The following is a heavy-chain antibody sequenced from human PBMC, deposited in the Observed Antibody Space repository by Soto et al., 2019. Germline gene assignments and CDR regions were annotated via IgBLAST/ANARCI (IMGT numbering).Heavy chain of an antibody. CDR2: IKQDGGEK. Sequence: EVQLVESGGGLDEPGGSLRLSCAASGFTFSTYWMSWVRQAPGKGLEWVANIKQDGGEKYYVDSVKGRFTISRDNAKKSMYLQRNSLRVEDTAVYYCARALQYTGYGVADYWVQGTLVTVSS. CDR1: GFTFSTYW. V-gene: IGHV3-7*05. D-gene: IGHD3-3*01. CDR3: ARALQYTGYGVADY. J-gene: IGHJ4*02.